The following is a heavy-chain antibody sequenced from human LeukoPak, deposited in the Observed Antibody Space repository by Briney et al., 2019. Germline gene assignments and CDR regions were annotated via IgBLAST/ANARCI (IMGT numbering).Heavy chain of an antibody. Sequence: SETLSLTCTVPGGSISSYYWSWIRQPPGKGLEWIGYIYYSGSPNYNPFLKSRVTISVDTSKNQFSLKLSSVTAADTAVYYCARFSSIFGVTTFDYGGQGTLVTVSS. D-gene: IGHD3-3*01. V-gene: IGHV4-59*01. J-gene: IGHJ4*02. CDR3: ARFSSIFGVTTFDY. CDR2: IYYSGSP. CDR1: GGSISSYY.